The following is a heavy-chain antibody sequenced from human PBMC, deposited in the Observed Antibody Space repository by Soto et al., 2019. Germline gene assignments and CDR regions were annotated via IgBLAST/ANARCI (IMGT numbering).Heavy chain of an antibody. CDR3: AHRRPSAAFDY. D-gene: IGHD2-15*01. Sequence: QITLKESGPTLVKPTQTLTLTCTFSGFSLSTSGVGVGWIRQPPGKALEWLAVIYWDDDKRYSPSLKSRLTITTDTSKTQVVLTMTNIDPVDTATYYCAHRRPSAAFDYWGQGTLVTVSS. CDR2: IYWDDDK. CDR1: GFSLSTSGVG. V-gene: IGHV2-5*02. J-gene: IGHJ4*02.